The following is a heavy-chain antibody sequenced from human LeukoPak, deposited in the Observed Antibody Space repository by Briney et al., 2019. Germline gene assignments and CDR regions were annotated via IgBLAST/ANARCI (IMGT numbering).Heavy chain of an antibody. Sequence: GGSLRLSCAASGFTFSSYAMSWVRQAPGKGLEWGSTFSGTSTNSYADAVKGRVTISRDNSKNTLYLQMNSLRAEDTAVYYCAKLKQWQPQRYFFEYWGQGALVTVAS. V-gene: IGHV3-23*01. CDR3: AKLKQWQPQRYFFEY. J-gene: IGHJ4*02. CDR2: FSGTSTN. CDR1: GFTFSSYA. D-gene: IGHD6-19*01.